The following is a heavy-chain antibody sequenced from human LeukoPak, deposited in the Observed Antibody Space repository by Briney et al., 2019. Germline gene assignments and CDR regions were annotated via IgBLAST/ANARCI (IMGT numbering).Heavy chain of an antibody. CDR3: ARRTITMVRGVIYYYGMDV. V-gene: IGHV1-69*01. D-gene: IGHD3-10*01. J-gene: IGHJ6*04. CDR2: IIPIFGTA. CDR1: GGTFSSYA. Sequence: SVKVSCKASGGTFSSYAISWVRQAPGQGLEWMGGIIPIFGTANYAQKFQGRATITADESTSTAYMELSSLRTEDTAVYYCARRTITMVRGVIYYYGMDVWGKGTTVTVSS.